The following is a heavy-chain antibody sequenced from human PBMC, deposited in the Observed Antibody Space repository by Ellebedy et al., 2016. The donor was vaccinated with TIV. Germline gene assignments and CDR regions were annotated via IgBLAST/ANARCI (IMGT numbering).Heavy chain of an antibody. CDR3: VLAAAGTFNNWFDP. D-gene: IGHD6-13*01. V-gene: IGHV4-34*01. CDR1: GGSFSGYY. J-gene: IGHJ5*02. CDR2: IYYSGST. Sequence: SETLSLTXAVYGGSFSGYYWSWIRQPPGKGLEWIGSIYYSGSTYYNPSLKSRVTISVDTSKNQFSLKLSSVTAADTAVYYCVLAAAGTFNNWFDPWGQGTLVTVSS.